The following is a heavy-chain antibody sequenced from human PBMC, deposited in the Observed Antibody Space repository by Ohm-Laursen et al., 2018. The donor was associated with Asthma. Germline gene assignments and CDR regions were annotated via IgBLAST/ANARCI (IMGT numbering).Heavy chain of an antibody. V-gene: IGHV3-7*01. CDR2: INPDGRET. D-gene: IGHD7-27*01. Sequence: SLRLSCAASKFTFSNHCMNWVRQAPGKGLEWVANINPDGRETRHVDSVKGRFTISRDNAKDSLSLQMNSLRVEDTAVYYCAAWGSGNFWGQGTLVTVS. J-gene: IGHJ4*02. CDR3: AAWGSGNF. CDR1: KFTFSNHC.